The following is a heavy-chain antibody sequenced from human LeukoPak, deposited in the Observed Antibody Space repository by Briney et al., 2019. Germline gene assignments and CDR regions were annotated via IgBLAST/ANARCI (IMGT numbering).Heavy chain of an antibody. CDR3: ARLEKGYCSSTSCYAPYYYYGMDV. CDR2: IYYSGST. D-gene: IGHD2-2*01. Sequence: SETLSLTCTVSGGSISSYYWSWIRQPPGKGLEWIGYIYYSGSTNYNPSLKSRVTISVDTSKNQFSLKLSSVTAADTAVYYCARLEKGYCSSTSCYAPYYYYGMDVWGQGTTVTVSS. CDR1: GGSISSYY. J-gene: IGHJ6*02. V-gene: IGHV4-59*08.